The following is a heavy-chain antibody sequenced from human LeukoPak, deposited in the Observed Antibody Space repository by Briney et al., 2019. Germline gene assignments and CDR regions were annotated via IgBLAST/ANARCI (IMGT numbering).Heavy chain of an antibody. D-gene: IGHD1-26*01. CDR2: ITDSGDGT. CDR3: AKDSPVATW. CDR1: GFTFSGSA. J-gene: IGHJ4*02. Sequence: GGSLKLSCAASGFTFSGSAMHWVRQASGKGLEWVSSITDSGDGTYYADSVKGRFTISRDDSKNTLYLQMNSLRAEDTALYYCAKDSPVATWWGQGTLVTVSS. V-gene: IGHV3-23*01.